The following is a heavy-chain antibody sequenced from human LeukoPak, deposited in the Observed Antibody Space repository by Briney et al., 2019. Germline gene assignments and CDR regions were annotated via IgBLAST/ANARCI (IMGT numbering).Heavy chain of an antibody. CDR1: GFTFSSYN. CDR3: AKEPEEWELPDY. CDR2: ITSGSSYI. D-gene: IGHD1-26*01. J-gene: IGHJ4*02. V-gene: IGHV3-21*01. Sequence: GGSLRLSCAASGFTFSSYNMNWVRQAPGKGLEWVSSITSGSSYIYYADSVKGRFTISRDNSKNTLYLQLDYLRTEDTAVYYCAKEPEEWELPDYWGQGTLVTVSS.